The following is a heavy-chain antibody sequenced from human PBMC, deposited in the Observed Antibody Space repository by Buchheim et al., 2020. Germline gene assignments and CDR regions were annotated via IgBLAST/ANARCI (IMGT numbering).Heavy chain of an antibody. CDR1: GYTFTSYA. J-gene: IGHJ6*03. V-gene: IGHV7-4-1*02. CDR2: INTNTGNP. CDR3: ARDSRDVAAAEYYYYYYMDV. D-gene: IGHD6-13*01. Sequence: QVQLVQSGSELKKPGASVKVSCKASGYTFTSYAMNWVRQAPGQGLEWMGWINTNTGNPTYAQGFTGRFVFALDTPVSPAYLQISNLKAEDTAVYYCARDSRDVAAAEYYYYYYMDVWGKGTT.